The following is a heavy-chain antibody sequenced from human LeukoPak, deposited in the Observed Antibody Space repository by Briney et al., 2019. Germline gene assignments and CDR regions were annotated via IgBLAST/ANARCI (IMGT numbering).Heavy chain of an antibody. V-gene: IGHV4-30-4*08. CDR2: IYYSGST. CDR1: GGSIISGDYY. Sequence: PSETLSLTCTVSGGSIISGDYYWSWLRQPPGKGLEWIGYIYYSGSTYYNPSLKRRVTISVDTSKNQFSLKLSSVTAADTAVYYCARESGVTHRNEWFDPWGQGTLVTVSS. J-gene: IGHJ5*02. CDR3: ARESGVTHRNEWFDP. D-gene: IGHD1-14*01.